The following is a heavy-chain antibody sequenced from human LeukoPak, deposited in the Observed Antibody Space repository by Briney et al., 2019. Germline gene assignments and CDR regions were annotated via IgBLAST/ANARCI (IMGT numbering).Heavy chain of an antibody. D-gene: IGHD1-14*01. CDR3: ARPGDYYGMDV. V-gene: IGHV4-39*01. CDR2: MYYSGST. J-gene: IGHJ6*02. Sequence: PSETLPLTCTVSGGSISSSSYYWGWIRQPPGKGLEWIGSMYYSGSTYYNPSLKTRVTISADTSKNQFSLKLSSVTAADTAVYYCARPGDYYGMDVWGQGTTVTVSS. CDR1: GGSISSSSYY.